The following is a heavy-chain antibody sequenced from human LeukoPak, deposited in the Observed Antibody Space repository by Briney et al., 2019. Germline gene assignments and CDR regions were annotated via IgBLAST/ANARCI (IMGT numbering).Heavy chain of an antibody. CDR2: IKSDGSTT. Sequence: GGSLRLSCAASGFTFSSYWMHWVRQAPGKGLVWVSRIKSDGSTTTYAGFVKGRFTISRDNAKNTLYLQMNSLRAEDTAVYYCARVVDTHFDYWGQGTLVTVSA. V-gene: IGHV3-74*01. CDR3: ARVVDTHFDY. J-gene: IGHJ4*02. D-gene: IGHD5-18*01. CDR1: GFTFSSYW.